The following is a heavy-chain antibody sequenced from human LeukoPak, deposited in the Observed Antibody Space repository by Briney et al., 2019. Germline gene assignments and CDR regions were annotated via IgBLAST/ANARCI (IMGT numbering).Heavy chain of an antibody. D-gene: IGHD1-14*01. J-gene: IGHJ4*02. CDR2: INQDGSEK. V-gene: IGHV3-7*01. CDR3: ARNQFLGD. Sequence: PGGSLRLSCAASGFTFSSYWMSWVRQAPGKGLEWVANINQDGSEKNHEDSVKGRFTISRDNARNLVYLQLTNLRGEDTAIYYCARNQFLGDWGQGTLVAVSS. CDR1: GFTFSSYW.